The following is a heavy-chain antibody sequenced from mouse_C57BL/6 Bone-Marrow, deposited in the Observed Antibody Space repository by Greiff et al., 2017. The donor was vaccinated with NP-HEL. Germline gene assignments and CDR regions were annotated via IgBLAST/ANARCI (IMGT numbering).Heavy chain of an antibody. V-gene: IGHV3-6*01. CDR2: ISYDGSN. J-gene: IGHJ3*01. CDR1: GYSITSGYY. CDR3: ARGEIYYDLSWFAY. D-gene: IGHD2-4*01. Sequence: EVKLMESGPGLVKPSQSLSLTCSVTGYSITSGYYWNWIRQFPGNKLEWMGYISYDGSNNYNPSLKNRISITRDTSKNQFFLKLNSVTTEDTATYYCARGEIYYDLSWFAYWGQGTLVTVSA.